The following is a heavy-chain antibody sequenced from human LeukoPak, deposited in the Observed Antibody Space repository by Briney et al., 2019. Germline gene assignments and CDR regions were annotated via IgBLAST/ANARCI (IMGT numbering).Heavy chain of an antibody. CDR1: GFTFSSYA. J-gene: IGHJ4*02. CDR3: AKGPTFGGIRAYYFDC. CDR2: ISGSGGST. D-gene: IGHD3-16*01. V-gene: IGHV3-23*01. Sequence: GGSLRLSCAASGFTFSSYAMSWVRQAPGKGLEWVSAISGSGGSTYYADSVKGRFTISRDNPKNTLYLQLNSVRAEDTAVYFCAKGPTFGGIRAYYFDCWGQGTLVTVSS.